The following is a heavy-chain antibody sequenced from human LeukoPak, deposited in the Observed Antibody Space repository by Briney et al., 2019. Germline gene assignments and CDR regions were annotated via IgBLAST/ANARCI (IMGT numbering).Heavy chain of an antibody. D-gene: IGHD5-12*01. CDR2: INPNSGGT. Sequence: ASVKVSCKASGYTFTDYYIHWVRQRQAPGQGLEWMGRINPNSGGTNYAQKFQGRVTMTRDTSISTAYMEQSSLSSDDTAVYFCARRVGSSSGYSFDYWGQGTLVTVSS. CDR1: GYTFTDYY. CDR3: ARRVGSSSGYSFDY. J-gene: IGHJ4*02. V-gene: IGHV1-2*06.